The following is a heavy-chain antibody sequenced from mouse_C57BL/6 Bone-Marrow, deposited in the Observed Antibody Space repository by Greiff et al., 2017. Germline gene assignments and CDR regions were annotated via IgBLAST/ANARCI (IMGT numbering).Heavy chain of an antibody. Sequence: QVQLQQSGPELVRPGASVKISCKAPGYTFTSHCMQWVRQRPGPGLEWIGEIFPGSGSTYYNEKFKGKATLTVDTSSSTAYMQLSSLTSEDSAVFFCANYGYYAMDYWGQGTSGTVSS. J-gene: IGHJ4*01. CDR2: IFPGSGST. CDR1: GYTFTSHC. CDR3: ANYGYYAMDY. V-gene: IGHV1-56*01. D-gene: IGHD1-1*01.